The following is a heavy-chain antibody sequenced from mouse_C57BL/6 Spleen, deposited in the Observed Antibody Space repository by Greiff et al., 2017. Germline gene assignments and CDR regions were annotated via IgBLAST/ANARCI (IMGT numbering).Heavy chain of an antibody. J-gene: IGHJ3*01. V-gene: IGHV1-50*01. CDR1: GYTFTSYW. Sequence: VQLQQSGAELVKPGASVKLSCKASGYTFTSYWMQWVKQRPGQGLEWIGEIDPSDSYTNYNQKFKGKATLTVDTSSSTAYMQLSSLTSEDSAVYCCALYYDYDPYWGQGTLVTVSA. D-gene: IGHD2-4*01. CDR3: ALYYDYDPY. CDR2: IDPSDSYT.